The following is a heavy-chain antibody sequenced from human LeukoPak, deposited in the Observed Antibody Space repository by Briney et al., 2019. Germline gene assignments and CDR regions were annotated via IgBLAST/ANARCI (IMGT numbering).Heavy chain of an antibody. Sequence: ASVKVSCKASGGTFSSYAISWVRQAPGKGLEWVANIKQDGSEKYYVDSVRGRFTISRDNAKNSLSLQMNSLRAEDTAVYYCASNYGGWGQGTLVTVSS. CDR1: GGTFSSYA. V-gene: IGHV3-7*03. J-gene: IGHJ4*02. CDR3: ASNYGG. CDR2: IKQDGSEK. D-gene: IGHD4-11*01.